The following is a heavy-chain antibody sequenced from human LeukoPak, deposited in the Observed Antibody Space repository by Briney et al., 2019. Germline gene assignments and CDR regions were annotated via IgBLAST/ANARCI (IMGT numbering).Heavy chain of an antibody. V-gene: IGHV4-38-2*01. Sequence: SETLSLTCAVSGYSISSDYYWGWIRQSPGKGLELIGSIYHSGSTYYNPSLKSRFTISVDTSKNQFSLKLSSVTAADTADYFCARLGSCSRTTCSRSPKFDYWGQATLVTVSS. CDR3: ARLGSCSRTTCSRSPKFDY. CDR1: GYSISSDYY. D-gene: IGHD2-2*01. J-gene: IGHJ4*02. CDR2: IYHSGST.